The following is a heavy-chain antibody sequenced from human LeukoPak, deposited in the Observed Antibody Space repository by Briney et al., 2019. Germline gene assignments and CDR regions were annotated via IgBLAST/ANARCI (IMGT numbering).Heavy chain of an antibody. J-gene: IGHJ4*02. Sequence: KPGGSLRLSCAASGFIFSSYAMNWVRQAPGKGLEWVSSISSSSSYIYYTDSVKGRLTISRDNAKNSLSLQMNSLRAEDTAVYYCARDWGDYYFDYWGQGTLVTVSS. CDR3: ARDWGDYYFDY. CDR2: ISSSSSYI. D-gene: IGHD3-16*01. V-gene: IGHV3-21*01. CDR1: GFIFSSYA.